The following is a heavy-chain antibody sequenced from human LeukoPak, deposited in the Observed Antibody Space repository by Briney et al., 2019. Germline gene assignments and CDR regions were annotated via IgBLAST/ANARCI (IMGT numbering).Heavy chain of an antibody. V-gene: IGHV3-7*01. CDR1: GFTFNSYW. J-gene: IGHJ6*02. D-gene: IGHD3-22*01. Sequence: GGSLRLSCAASGFTFNSYWMSWVRQAPGKGLEWVANIKQDGSEKYYVDSVKGRFTISRDNAKNSLYLQMNSLRAEDTAVYYCARDEVYDYDSSGSLDREYYYYGMDVWGQGATVTVSS. CDR3: ARDEVYDYDSSGSLDREYYYYGMDV. CDR2: IKQDGSEK.